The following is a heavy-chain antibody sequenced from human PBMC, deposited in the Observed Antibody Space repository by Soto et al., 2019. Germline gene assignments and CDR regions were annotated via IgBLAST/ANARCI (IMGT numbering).Heavy chain of an antibody. J-gene: IGHJ5*02. D-gene: IGHD2-8*01. CDR3: AREGDCAHGVCYGNWFDP. CDR1: GGSISNSAYS. CDR2: ISHSRST. Sequence: PSETLSLPCAVSGGSISNSAYSWSSIRQPPXKALEWIGYISHSRSTSYNPSLKSRVTISVDRSKNQFSLRLTYVTAADTAGYYCAREGDCAHGVCYGNWFDPWGQGTRVTVSS. V-gene: IGHV4-30-2*01.